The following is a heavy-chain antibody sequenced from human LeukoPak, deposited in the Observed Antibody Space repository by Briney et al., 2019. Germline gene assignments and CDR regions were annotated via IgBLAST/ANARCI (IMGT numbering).Heavy chain of an antibody. D-gene: IGHD5-18*01. V-gene: IGHV2-5*02. CDR3: AHSPRIQLWSLLVTDAFDI. CDR1: GFSLSTSGVG. CDR2: IYWDDDK. J-gene: IGHJ3*02. Sequence: SGPTLVKPTQTLTLTCTFSGFSLSTSGVGVGWIRQPPGKALEWLALIYWDDDKRYSPSLKSRLTITKDTSKNQVVLTMTNMDPVDTATYYCAHSPRIQLWSLLVTDAFDIWGQGTMVTVSS.